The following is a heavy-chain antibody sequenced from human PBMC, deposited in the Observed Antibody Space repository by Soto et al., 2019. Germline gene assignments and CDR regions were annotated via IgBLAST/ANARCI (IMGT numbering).Heavy chain of an antibody. CDR1: GYTFTSYG. CDR2: ISAYNGNT. V-gene: IGHV1-18*04. D-gene: IGHD3-16*01. CDR3: ARDVAWLRLNYYCGMDV. Sequence: AAVKVSCKASGYTFTSYGISWVRQAPGQGLEWMGWISAYNGNTNYAQKLQGRVTMTTDTSTSTAYMELRSLRSDDTAVYYRARDVAWLRLNYYCGMDVWGQGTTVTVYS. J-gene: IGHJ6*02.